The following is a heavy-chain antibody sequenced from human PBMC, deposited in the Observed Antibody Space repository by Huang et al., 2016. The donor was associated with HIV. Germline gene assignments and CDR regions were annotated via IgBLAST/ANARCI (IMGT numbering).Heavy chain of an antibody. D-gene: IGHD6-13*01. J-gene: IGHJ4*02. V-gene: IGHV3-30*18. Sequence: VQPGRSLRISCAASGFTFSSYGMHWVRKAPGKGLEWVAVISYDANTKYYADSVKGRFSIARDNSKPTVYLQLNSLRLEDTAVYYCAKGGSAAAVLDFWGQGTLVTVSS. CDR1: GFTFSSYG. CDR3: AKGGSAAAVLDF. CDR2: ISYDANTK.